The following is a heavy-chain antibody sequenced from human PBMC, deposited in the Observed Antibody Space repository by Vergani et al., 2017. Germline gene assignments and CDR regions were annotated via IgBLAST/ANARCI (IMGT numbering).Heavy chain of an antibody. CDR3: ARVGSRYCGSFSCSEDYFDC. J-gene: IGHJ4*02. D-gene: IGHD2-2*01. V-gene: IGHV1-46*01. CDR2: INPSGGST. Sequence: QVQLVQSGAEVKKPGASVKVSCKASGYTFTSYYMHWVRQAPGQGLEWMGIINPSGGSTSYAQKFQGRVTMTRDTSTSTVYMELSSLRSEDTAVYYCARVGSRYCGSFSCSEDYFDCWGQGTLVTVSS. CDR1: GYTFTSYY.